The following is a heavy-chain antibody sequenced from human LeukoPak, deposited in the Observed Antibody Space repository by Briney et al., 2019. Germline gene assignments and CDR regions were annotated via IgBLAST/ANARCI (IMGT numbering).Heavy chain of an antibody. CDR3: ASQYSSSSGGVDY. CDR1: GGTFSSYA. CDR2: IIPIFGTA. D-gene: IGHD6-6*01. Sequence: ASVKVSCKASGGTFSSYAISWVRQAPGQGLEWMGGIIPIFGTASYAQKFQGRVTITTDESTSTAYMELSSLRSEDTAVYYCASQYSSSSGGVDYWGQGTLVTVSS. V-gene: IGHV1-69*05. J-gene: IGHJ4*02.